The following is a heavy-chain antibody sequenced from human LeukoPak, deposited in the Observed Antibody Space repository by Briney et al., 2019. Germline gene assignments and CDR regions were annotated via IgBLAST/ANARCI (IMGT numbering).Heavy chain of an antibody. V-gene: IGHV1-2*02. Sequence: ASVKVSCKASGYTFTGYYMHWVRQAPGQGLEWMGWINPNSCGTNYAQKFQGRVTMTRDTSISTAYMELSRLRSDDTAVYYCARDPYYYDSSGHRSDYYYYYYMDVWGKGTTVTISS. J-gene: IGHJ6*03. D-gene: IGHD3-22*01. CDR2: INPNSCGT. CDR3: ARDPYYYDSSGHRSDYYYYYYMDV. CDR1: GYTFTGYY.